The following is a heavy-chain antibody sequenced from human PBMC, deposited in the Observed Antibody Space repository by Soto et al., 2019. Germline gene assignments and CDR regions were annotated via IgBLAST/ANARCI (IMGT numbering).Heavy chain of an antibody. CDR3: ARDRAEVRSKYYYYYMDV. CDR2: INPNSGGT. V-gene: IGHV1-2*04. CDR1: GYTFTGYY. J-gene: IGHJ6*03. Sequence: GASVKVSCKASGYTFTGYYMHWVRQAPGQGLEWMGWINPNSGGTNYAQKFQGWVTMTRDTSISTAYMELSRLRSDDTAVYYCARDRAEVRSKYYYYYMDVWGKGTTVTVSS.